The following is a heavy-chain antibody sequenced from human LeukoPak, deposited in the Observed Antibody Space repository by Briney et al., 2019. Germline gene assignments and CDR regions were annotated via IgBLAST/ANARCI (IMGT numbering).Heavy chain of an antibody. CDR1: GYSFTSYW. D-gene: IGHD2-2*01. V-gene: IGHV5-51*01. CDR2: IYPGDSDT. CDR3: ASAVFGYCSSTSCYRSLSGAFDI. Sequence: GESLKISCKGSGYSFTSYWIGWVRQMPGKGLEWMGIIYPGDSDTRYSPSFQGQVTISADKSISTAYLQWSSLKASDTAMYYCASAVFGYCSSTSCYRSLSGAFDIWGQGTMVTVSS. J-gene: IGHJ3*02.